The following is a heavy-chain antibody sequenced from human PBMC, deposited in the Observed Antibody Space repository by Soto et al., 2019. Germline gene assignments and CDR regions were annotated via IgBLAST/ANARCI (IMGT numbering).Heavy chain of an antibody. CDR3: ARDLDYYGSAGDY. J-gene: IGHJ4*02. D-gene: IGHD3-10*01. V-gene: IGHV3-21*01. CDR2: ISSSSSYI. Sequence: EVQLVESGGGLVKPGGSLRLSCAASGFTFSSYSMNWVRQAPGKGLEWVSSISSSSSYIYYADSVKGRFTISRDNAKNSLYLQMNSLRAEDTAVYYCARDLDYYGSAGDYWGQGTLVTVSS. CDR1: GFTFSSYS.